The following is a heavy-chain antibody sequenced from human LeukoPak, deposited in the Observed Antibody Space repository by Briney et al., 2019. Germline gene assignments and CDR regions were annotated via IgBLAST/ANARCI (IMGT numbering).Heavy chain of an antibody. CDR1: GGTFGSYA. D-gene: IGHD3-9*01. V-gene: IGHV1-69*05. Sequence: ASVKVSCKASGGTFGSYAISWVRQAPGQGLEWMGRIIPIFGTANYAQKFQGRVTITTDESTSTAYMELSSLRSEDTAVYYCARGALRYFDRLLELDYWGQGTLVTVSS. J-gene: IGHJ4*02. CDR2: IIPIFGTA. CDR3: ARGALRYFDRLLELDY.